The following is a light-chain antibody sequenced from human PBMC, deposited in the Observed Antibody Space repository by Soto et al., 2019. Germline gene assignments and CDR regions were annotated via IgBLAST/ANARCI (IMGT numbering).Light chain of an antibody. CDR1: DSVSSY. V-gene: IGKV3-11*01. J-gene: IGKJ1*01. CDR3: QQRSNWRT. Sequence: IVLTHSPATLSLSPGERATLSCRASDSVSSYLAWYQQKPGQAPRLLIYDASNRATGIPARFSGSGSGTDFTLTISSLEPEDFAVYYCQQRSNWRTFGQGTKVDIK. CDR2: DAS.